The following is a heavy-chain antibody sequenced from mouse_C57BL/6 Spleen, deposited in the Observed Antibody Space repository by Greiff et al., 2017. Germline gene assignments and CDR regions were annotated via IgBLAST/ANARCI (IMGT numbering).Heavy chain of an antibody. CDR2: IYPGSGST. CDR1: GYTFTSYW. J-gene: IGHJ3*01. Sequence: VQLQQPGAELVKPGASVKMSCKASGYTFTSYWITWVKQRPGQGLEWIGDIYPGSGSTNYNEKFKSKATLTVDTSSSTAYMQLSSLTSEDSAVYYCARFFYYGSEGFAYWGQGTLVTVSA. V-gene: IGHV1-55*01. D-gene: IGHD1-1*01. CDR3: ARFFYYGSEGFAY.